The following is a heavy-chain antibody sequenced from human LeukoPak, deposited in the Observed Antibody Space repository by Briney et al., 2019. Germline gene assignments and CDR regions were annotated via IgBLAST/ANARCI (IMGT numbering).Heavy chain of an antibody. CDR3: ARDHRGAVYSSRSGAFDI. CDR2: ISGSGGST. CDR1: GFTFSSYA. J-gene: IGHJ3*02. D-gene: IGHD6-13*01. V-gene: IGHV3-23*01. Sequence: GGSLRLSCAASGFTFSSYAMSWVRQAPGKGLEWVSAISGSGGSTYYADSVKGRFTISRDNSKNTLYLQMNSLRAEDTAVYYCARDHRGAVYSSRSGAFDIWGQGTMVTVSS.